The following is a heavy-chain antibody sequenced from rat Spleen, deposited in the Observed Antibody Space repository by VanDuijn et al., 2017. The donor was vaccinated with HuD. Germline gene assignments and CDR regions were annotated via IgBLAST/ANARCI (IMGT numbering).Heavy chain of an antibody. Sequence: EVQLVESGGGLVQPGRSLKLSCAASGFTFSDYNMAWVRQAPKKGLEWVATISYDGSNPYYRDSVKGRFTISRHNAKTTLYLQMDSLRSEDTATYYCAREAARPFHYFDSWGQGVMVTVSS. CDR1: GFTFSDYN. J-gene: IGHJ2*01. CDR2: ISYDGSNP. V-gene: IGHV5-7*01. CDR3: AREAARPFHYFDS.